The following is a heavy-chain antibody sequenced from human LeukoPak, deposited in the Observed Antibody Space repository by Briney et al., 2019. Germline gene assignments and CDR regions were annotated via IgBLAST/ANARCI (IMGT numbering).Heavy chain of an antibody. Sequence: GGPLRLSCAASGFTFSSYAMSWVRQAPGKGLEWVSAISGSRGSTYYADSVKGRFTISRDNSKNTLYPQMNSLRAEDTAVYYCAKNYYDSSGYYYFDYWGQGTLVTVSS. D-gene: IGHD3-22*01. J-gene: IGHJ4*02. CDR1: GFTFSSYA. CDR3: AKNYYDSSGYYYFDY. V-gene: IGHV3-23*01. CDR2: ISGSRGST.